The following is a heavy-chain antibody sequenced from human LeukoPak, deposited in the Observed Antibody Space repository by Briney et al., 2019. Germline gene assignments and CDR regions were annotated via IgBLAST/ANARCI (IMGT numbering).Heavy chain of an antibody. Sequence: ASVKVSCKAFGYTLSSYGISWMRQAPGQGLECMGWISAFNGNTTYAQNLQGRVTMTTDTSTGTAYMELRSLRSDDTAVYYCARDPPDYYGSGSYPFDYWGQGTLVTVSS. V-gene: IGHV1-18*01. J-gene: IGHJ4*02. CDR1: GYTLSSYG. CDR2: ISAFNGNT. D-gene: IGHD3-10*01. CDR3: ARDPPDYYGSGSYPFDY.